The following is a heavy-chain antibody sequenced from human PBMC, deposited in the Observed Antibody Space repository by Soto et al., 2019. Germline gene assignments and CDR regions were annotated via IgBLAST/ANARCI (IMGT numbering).Heavy chain of an antibody. V-gene: IGHV2-5*02. J-gene: IGHJ5*01. CDR3: AHRNRDLAGLFDS. CDR1: GFSLSTSAVG. CDR2: IYGDDDT. Sequence: QITLKESGPTLVKPTQTLTLTGTFSGFSLSTSAVGVGWIRPPPGKALEWLTGIYGDDDTRSTPSLRSRLPITKDTSSNQVVLTMTHRDPVDTAPYYCAHRNRDLAGLFDSLGQGTLVTASS.